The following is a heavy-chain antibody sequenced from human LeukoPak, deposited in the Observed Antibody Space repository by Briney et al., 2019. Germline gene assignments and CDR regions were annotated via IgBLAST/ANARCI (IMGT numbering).Heavy chain of an antibody. CDR2: MSPNSGDT. Sequence: ASVKVSCKASGYAFTSYDFNWVRQATGQRPEWMGWMSPNSGDTGYAQKFQDRVTMTRNTSISTAYMELSSLRSDDTAVYYCARGPPNWGYDYWGPGTLVTVSS. J-gene: IGHJ4*02. V-gene: IGHV1-8*01. CDR1: GYAFTSYD. CDR3: ARGPPNWGYDY. D-gene: IGHD7-27*01.